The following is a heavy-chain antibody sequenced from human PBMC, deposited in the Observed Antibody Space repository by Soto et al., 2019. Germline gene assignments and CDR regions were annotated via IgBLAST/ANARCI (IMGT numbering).Heavy chain of an antibody. Sequence: EVQLVESGGGLVQPGGSLRLSCAASGFTFSSYDMHWVRQATGKGLEWVSAIGTAGDTYYPGSVKGRITISRENAKNSLYLQMNSLRAGDTAVYYCAREGLWFGEPHGMDVWGQGTTVTVSS. CDR3: AREGLWFGEPHGMDV. V-gene: IGHV3-13*01. CDR1: GFTFSSYD. CDR2: IGTAGDT. J-gene: IGHJ6*02. D-gene: IGHD3-10*01.